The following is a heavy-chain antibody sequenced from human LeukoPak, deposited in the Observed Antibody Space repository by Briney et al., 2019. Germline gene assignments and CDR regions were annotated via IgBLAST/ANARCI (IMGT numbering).Heavy chain of an antibody. CDR2: IWYGGSNK. J-gene: IGHJ6*03. D-gene: IGHD3-3*01. V-gene: IGHV3-33*08. CDR3: VYDFWSGSNRVLYMDV. CDR1: GFTFSSYG. Sequence: GRSLRLSCAASGFTFSSYGMHWVRQAPGKGLEWVAVIWYGGSNKYYADSEKGRFTISRDNSKNTLYLQMNSLRAEDTAVYYCVYDFWSGSNRVLYMDVWGKGTTVTVSS.